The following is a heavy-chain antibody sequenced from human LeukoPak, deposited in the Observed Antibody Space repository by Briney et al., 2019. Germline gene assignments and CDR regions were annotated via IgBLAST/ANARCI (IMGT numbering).Heavy chain of an antibody. CDR3: ASRDFWSGIDY. Sequence: GGSLRLSCAASGFTVSSNYMSWVRQAPGKGLEWVSVIYSGGSTYYADSVKGRFTISRDNSKNTLYLQMNSLRAEDTAVYYCASRDFWSGIDYWGQGTLVTVPS. CDR1: GFTVSSNY. CDR2: IYSGGST. D-gene: IGHD3-3*01. J-gene: IGHJ4*02. V-gene: IGHV3-53*01.